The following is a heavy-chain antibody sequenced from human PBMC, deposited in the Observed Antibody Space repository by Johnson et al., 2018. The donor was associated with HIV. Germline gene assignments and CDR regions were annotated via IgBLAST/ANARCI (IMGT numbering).Heavy chain of an antibody. CDR1: GFTFSSYA. Sequence: QMLLVESGGGVVQPGRSLRLSCAASGFTFSSYAMHWFRQAPGKGLEWVAVISYDGSNKYYADSVKGRFTISRDNSKNTLYLQMNSLRAEDTAVYYCASDWGSRHAFDIWGQGTMVTVSS. D-gene: IGHD7-27*01. CDR3: ASDWGSRHAFDI. J-gene: IGHJ3*02. V-gene: IGHV3-30*04. CDR2: ISYDGSNK.